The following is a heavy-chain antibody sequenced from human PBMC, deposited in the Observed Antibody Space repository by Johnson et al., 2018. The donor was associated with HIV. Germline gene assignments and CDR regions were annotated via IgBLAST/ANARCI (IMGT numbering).Heavy chain of an antibody. CDR1: GFTFSDFY. Sequence: QVQLVESGGGLVKPGGSLRLSCAVSGFTFSDFYMSWIRQAPGKGLEWVSYISSSGGTIYYADSVKGRFTISRDNAKNSLYLQMNSLRAGDTAVYYCAREAQTHAFDIWGQGTMVTVSS. D-gene: IGHD4-23*01. J-gene: IGHJ3*02. CDR2: ISSSGGTI. V-gene: IGHV3-11*04. CDR3: AREAQTHAFDI.